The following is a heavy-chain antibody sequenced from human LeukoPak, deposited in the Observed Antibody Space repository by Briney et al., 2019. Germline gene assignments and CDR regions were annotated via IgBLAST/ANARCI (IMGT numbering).Heavy chain of an antibody. J-gene: IGHJ4*02. CDR2: ISSSSSYI. V-gene: IGHV3-21*01. CDR3: AREYGSGWYDY. D-gene: IGHD6-19*01. CDR1: GFTFSSYG. Sequence: GGSLRLSCAASGFTFSSYGMHWVRQAPGKGLEWVSSISSSSSYIYYAESVKGRFTISRDNAKNSLYLQMNSLTAEDTAVYYCAREYGSGWYDYWGQGTLVTVSS.